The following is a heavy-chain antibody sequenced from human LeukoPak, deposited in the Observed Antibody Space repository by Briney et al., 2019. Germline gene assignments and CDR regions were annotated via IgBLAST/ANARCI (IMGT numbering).Heavy chain of an antibody. Sequence: SETLSLTCTISGGSVSDYYWSWIRQSPGKGLEWIGYIYHTGSTSYSPSLKSRVTISADTSPNQFSLKLSSVTAADTAVYYCARASVLRFLEWLLSVNWFDPWGQGTLVTVSS. CDR2: IYHTGST. CDR3: ARASVLRFLEWLLSVNWFDP. CDR1: GGSVSDYY. J-gene: IGHJ5*02. D-gene: IGHD3-3*01. V-gene: IGHV4-59*02.